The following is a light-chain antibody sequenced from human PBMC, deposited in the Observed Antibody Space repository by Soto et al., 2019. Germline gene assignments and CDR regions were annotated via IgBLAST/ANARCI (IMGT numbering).Light chain of an antibody. CDR3: QTWRTCIVV. V-gene: IGLV4-69*01. CDR2: LSSDGSH. Sequence: QTVVTQSPSASASLGASVKLTCTLSGGHSTYAIAWHQQQPEKGPRYLMKLSSDGSHSKGDGIPDRFSGSSSGAERYLTISSLQSEDEADYYCQTWRTCIVVFGGGTKLTVL. J-gene: IGLJ2*01. CDR1: GGHSTYA.